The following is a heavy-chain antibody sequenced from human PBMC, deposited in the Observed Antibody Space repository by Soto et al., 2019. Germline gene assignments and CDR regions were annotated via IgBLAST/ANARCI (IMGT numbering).Heavy chain of an antibody. V-gene: IGHV4-31*03. CDR1: GGSITRGGYY. CDR2: IYNSGTT. CDR3: ARDPAP. Sequence: QVQLQASGPGLVKPSETLSLTCTVSGGSITRGGYYWSWIRQHPGKGLEWIGYIYNSGTTYYNPALKSRVTISVDTSKKQFYLKLTSVTAADPAVYYCARDPAPWGQGTLGTVSS. J-gene: IGHJ5*02.